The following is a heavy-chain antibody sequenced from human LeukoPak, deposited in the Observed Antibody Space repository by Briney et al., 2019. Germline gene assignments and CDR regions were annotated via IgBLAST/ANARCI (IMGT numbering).Heavy chain of an antibody. CDR3: ARGNYYGSGSSSHYYMDV. CDR2: MNPNSGNT. V-gene: IGHV1-8*03. D-gene: IGHD3-10*01. J-gene: IGHJ6*03. CDR1: GYTFTGYY. Sequence: ASVKVSCKASGYTFTGYYMHWVRQAPGQGLERMGWMNPNSGNTGYAQKFQGRVTITRNTSISTAYMELSSLRSEDTAVYYCARGNYYGSGSSSHYYMDVWGKGTTVTVSS.